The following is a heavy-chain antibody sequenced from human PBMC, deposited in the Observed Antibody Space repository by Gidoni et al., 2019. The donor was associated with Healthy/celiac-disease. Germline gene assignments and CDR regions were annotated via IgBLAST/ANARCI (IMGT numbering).Heavy chain of an antibody. J-gene: IGHJ5*02. CDR2: IYYSGST. Sequence: GGSISSYYRSWNRQPPGKGLAWIGYIYYSGSTNYNPSLTSRVTISVDTSKNQFSLKLSSVTAADTAVYYCARHMYSSSWYKSSRVNWFDPWGQGTLVTVSS. CDR1: GGSISSYY. CDR3: ARHMYSSSWYKSSRVNWFDP. D-gene: IGHD6-13*01. V-gene: IGHV4-59*01.